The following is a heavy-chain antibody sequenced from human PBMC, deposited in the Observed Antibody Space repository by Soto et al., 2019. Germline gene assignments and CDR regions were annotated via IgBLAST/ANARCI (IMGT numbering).Heavy chain of an antibody. J-gene: IGHJ4*02. CDR3: VRAMSGSSGRFDY. D-gene: IGHD6-19*01. CDR1: GFVFGSYW. V-gene: IGHV3-7*05. CDR2: IKEDESEK. Sequence: GGSLRLSCVVSGFVFGSYWMTWVRQAPGKGLEWVATIKEDESEKKYVDSVKGRFTISRDNAKNSLYLEMSSLRAADTAVYYCVRAMSGSSGRFDYWGQGTLVTVSS.